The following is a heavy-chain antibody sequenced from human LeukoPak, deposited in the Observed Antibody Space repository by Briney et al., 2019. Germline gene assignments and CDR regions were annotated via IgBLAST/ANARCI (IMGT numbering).Heavy chain of an antibody. CDR1: GGSFSGYY. J-gene: IGHJ3*01. Sequence: SETLSLTCAVYGGSFSGYYWSWIRQPPGKGLEWIGYVFYSGGTLYNPSVNSRVSISVDTSKTQFSLKLTSVTAADTAVYYCARHITVTYDAFDLWGRGTMVTVSS. D-gene: IGHD6-19*01. CDR2: VFYSGGT. V-gene: IGHV4-59*08. CDR3: ARHITVTYDAFDL.